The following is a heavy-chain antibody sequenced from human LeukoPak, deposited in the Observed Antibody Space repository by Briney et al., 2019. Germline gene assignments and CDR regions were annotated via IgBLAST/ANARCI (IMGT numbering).Heavy chain of an antibody. D-gene: IGHD6-19*01. J-gene: IGHJ4*02. CDR1: GGSISSYY. V-gene: IGHV4-59*08. CDR2: IYYSGST. Sequence: SETLSLTCTVSGGSISSYYWSWIRQPAGKGLEWIGYIYYSGSTNYNPSLKSRVTISVDTSKNQFSLKLSSVTAADTAVYYCASTAAYSSGWYSSSYFDYWGQGTLVTVSS. CDR3: ASTAAYSSGWYSSSYFDY.